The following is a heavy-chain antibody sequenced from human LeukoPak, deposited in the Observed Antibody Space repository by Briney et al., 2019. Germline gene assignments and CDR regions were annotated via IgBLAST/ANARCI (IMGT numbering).Heavy chain of an antibody. CDR2: ISYDGSNK. V-gene: IGHV3-30-3*01. CDR1: GFTFSSYA. CDR3: ARAPAYWGAHAFDI. D-gene: IGHD3-16*01. J-gene: IGHJ3*02. Sequence: AGGSLRLSCAASGFTFSSYAMHWVRQAPGKGLEWVAVISYDGSNKYYADSVKGRFTISRDNSKNTLYLQMNSLRAEDTAVYYCARAPAYWGAHAFDIWGQGTMVTVSS.